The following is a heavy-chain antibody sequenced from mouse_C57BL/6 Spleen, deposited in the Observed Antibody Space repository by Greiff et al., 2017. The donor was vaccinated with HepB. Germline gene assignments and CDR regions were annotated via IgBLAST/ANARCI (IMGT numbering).Heavy chain of an antibody. V-gene: IGHV7-3*01. CDR2: IRNKANGYTT. CDR3: ASETAQAGAWFAY. CDR1: GFTFTDYY. Sequence: EVKLVESGGGLVQPGGSLSLSCAASGFTFTDYYMSWVRQPPGKALEWLGFIRNKANGYTTEYSASVKGRFTISRDNSQSILYLQMNALRAEDSATYYCASETAQAGAWFAYWGQGTLVTVSA. J-gene: IGHJ3*01. D-gene: IGHD3-2*02.